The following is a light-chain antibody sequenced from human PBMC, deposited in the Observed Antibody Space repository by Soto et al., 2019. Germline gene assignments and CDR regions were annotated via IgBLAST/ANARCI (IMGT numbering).Light chain of an antibody. CDR3: QSSDSGLSARV. Sequence: QSVLTQPPSVSGAPGQTITISCAGSSSNIGADYDVPWYQQFPGTAPKLLIYDNVNRPPGVPDRFSGSKSGTSASLPITGLQAEDEADYYCQSSDSGLSARVFGGGTKLTVL. CDR2: DNV. CDR1: SSNIGADYD. J-gene: IGLJ3*02. V-gene: IGLV1-40*01.